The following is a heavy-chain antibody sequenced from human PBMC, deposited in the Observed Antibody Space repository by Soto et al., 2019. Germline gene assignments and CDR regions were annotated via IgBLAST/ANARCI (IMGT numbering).Heavy chain of an antibody. J-gene: IGHJ3*02. CDR3: AKDLGAAASTPAAFDI. CDR1: GFTFDDYA. V-gene: IGHV3-9*01. Sequence: GGSLRLSCAASGFTFDDYAMHWVRQAPGKGLEWVSGISWNSGTIGYADSGKGRFTISRANAKNSLYLQMNSLRAEDTALYYCAKDLGAAASTPAAFDIWGQGTMVTVSS. CDR2: ISWNSGTI. D-gene: IGHD6-13*01.